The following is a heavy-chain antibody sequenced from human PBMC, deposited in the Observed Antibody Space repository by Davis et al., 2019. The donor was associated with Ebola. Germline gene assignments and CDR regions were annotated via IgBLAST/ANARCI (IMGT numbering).Heavy chain of an antibody. Sequence: GESLKISCAASGFTFSSYWMSWIRQAPGKGLEWVSYISSSGSTIYYADSVKGRFTISRDNAKNSLYLQMNSLRAEDTAVYYCARFNGFSGMDVWGQGTTVTVSS. J-gene: IGHJ6*02. V-gene: IGHV3-11*01. CDR1: GFTFSSYW. CDR3: ARFNGFSGMDV. CDR2: ISSSGSTI. D-gene: IGHD3-10*01.